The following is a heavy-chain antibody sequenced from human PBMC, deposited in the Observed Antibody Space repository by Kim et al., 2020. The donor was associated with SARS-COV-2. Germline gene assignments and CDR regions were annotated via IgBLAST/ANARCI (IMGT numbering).Heavy chain of an antibody. CDR3: AGRTGSPGWFDP. CDR1: GYSFTNAW. V-gene: IGHV5-51*01. CDR2: IFPHDSDT. Sequence: GESLKISCQASGYSFTNAWIAWVRQMPGKGLEYMGIIFPHDSDTRYSPSFQGQVTISADKSISTAYLQWSSLKASDTAMYYCAGRTGSPGWFDPWGQGTLVTVSS. J-gene: IGHJ5*02. D-gene: IGHD1-1*01.